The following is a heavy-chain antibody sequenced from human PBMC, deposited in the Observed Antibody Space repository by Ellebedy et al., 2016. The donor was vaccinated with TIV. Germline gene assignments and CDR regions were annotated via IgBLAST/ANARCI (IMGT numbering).Heavy chain of an antibody. J-gene: IGHJ3*02. V-gene: IGHV6-1*01. Sequence: MPSETLSLTCAISGDSVSSNSAAWNWIRQSPSRGLEWLGRTHYRSKWYNDYAVSVKSRIIINPDTSKNQFSLQLNSVTPEDTAVYYCARDYDYVWGTYRIAFDIWGQGTMVTVSS. CDR3: ARDYDYVWGTYRIAFDI. CDR1: GDSVSSNSAA. CDR2: THYRSKWYN. D-gene: IGHD3-16*02.